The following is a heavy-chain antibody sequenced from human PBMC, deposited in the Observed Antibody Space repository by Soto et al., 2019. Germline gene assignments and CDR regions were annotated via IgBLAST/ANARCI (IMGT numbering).Heavy chain of an antibody. CDR3: AKDAKILDWLPTSYYFDF. J-gene: IGHJ4*02. V-gene: IGHV3-23*01. D-gene: IGHD3-9*01. CDR2: ISRSGNST. Sequence: EVQVLESGGGLAQPGRSLRLSCAVSGLSFSSYAMTWVRQSPGKGLAWVSSISRSGNSTYSADSVRGRFTSSRDNSKNTLYLQMNSLRAEDTAVYSCAKDAKILDWLPTSYYFDFWGQGTLVTVSS. CDR1: GLSFSSYA.